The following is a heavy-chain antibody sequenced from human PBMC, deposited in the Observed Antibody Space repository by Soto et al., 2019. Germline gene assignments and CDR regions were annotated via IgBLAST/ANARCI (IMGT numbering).Heavy chain of an antibody. Sequence: QVPLVQSGAEVKKPGASVKVSCKASGYTFTSYGISWVRQAPGQGLEWMGWISAYNGNTNYAQKLQGRVTMTTDTSTSTAYMELRSLRSDDTAVYYCARARNYDILTGYPYYYYYYGMDVWGQGTTVTVSS. CDR1: GYTFTSYG. CDR3: ARARNYDILTGYPYYYYYYGMDV. V-gene: IGHV1-18*04. D-gene: IGHD3-9*01. J-gene: IGHJ6*02. CDR2: ISAYNGNT.